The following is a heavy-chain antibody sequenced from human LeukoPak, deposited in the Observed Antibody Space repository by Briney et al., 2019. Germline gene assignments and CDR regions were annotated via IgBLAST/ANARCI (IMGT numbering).Heavy chain of an antibody. V-gene: IGHV3-48*02. CDR2: IAANGFGI. D-gene: IGHD2-15*01. CDR1: GFTVSSYS. J-gene: IGHJ4*02. Sequence: PGGSLRLSCAASGFTVSSYSMNWVRQAPGKGLEWVSFIAANGFGIHYADSVQGRFTISRDNGKNSLYLEMSSLTEEDTALYFCARGGDNYCTAGSCFLGYWGQGTLVTVSS. CDR3: ARGGDNYCTAGSCFLGY.